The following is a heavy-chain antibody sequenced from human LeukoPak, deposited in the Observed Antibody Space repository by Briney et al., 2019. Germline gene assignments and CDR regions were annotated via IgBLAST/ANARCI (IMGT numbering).Heavy chain of an antibody. Sequence: GGSLRLSCAASGFTFSSYGMHWVRQAPGKGLEWVAVIWYDGSNKYYADSVKGRFTISRDNSKNTLYLQMNSLRAEDTAVYYCAKGGSSWLPEYYFDYWGQGTLVTVSS. J-gene: IGHJ4*02. D-gene: IGHD6-13*01. CDR3: AKGGSSWLPEYYFDY. CDR2: IWYDGSNK. CDR1: GFTFSSYG. V-gene: IGHV3-33*06.